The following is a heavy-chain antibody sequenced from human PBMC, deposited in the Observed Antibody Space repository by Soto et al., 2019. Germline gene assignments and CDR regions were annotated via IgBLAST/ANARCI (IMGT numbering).Heavy chain of an antibody. D-gene: IGHD2-8*01. CDR1: GYRFTDHH. Sequence: QVQLMQSGAEVKKPGASLKVFCKASGYRFTDHHIHWVRQAPGQGLEWLGRINPESGGTSTAQKFQGWVTMTRDTSISKAYMEVTRLRSDDTAVYYCARGHSTDCSNGVCSFFYNHEMDVWGQGTTVTVSS. CDR2: INPESGGT. CDR3: ARGHSTDCSNGVCSFFYNHEMDV. J-gene: IGHJ6*02. V-gene: IGHV1-2*04.